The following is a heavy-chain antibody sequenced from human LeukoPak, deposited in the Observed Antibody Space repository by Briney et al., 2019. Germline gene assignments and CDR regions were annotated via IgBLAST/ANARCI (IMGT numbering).Heavy chain of an antibody. D-gene: IGHD3-3*01. Sequence: NPSETLSLTCTVSGGSISSSSYSWGWIRQPPGKGLEWIGSIYYSGSTNYNPSLKSRVTISVDTSKNQFSLKLSSVTAADTAVYFCARSPFAARVSRFLDWSGGNWFDPWGQGTLVTVSS. V-gene: IGHV4-39*07. J-gene: IGHJ5*02. CDR3: ARSPFAARVSRFLDWSGGNWFDP. CDR1: GGSISSSSYS. CDR2: IYYSGST.